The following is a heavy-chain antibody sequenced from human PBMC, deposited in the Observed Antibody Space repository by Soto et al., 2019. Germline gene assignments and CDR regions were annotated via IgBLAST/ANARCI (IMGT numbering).Heavy chain of an antibody. CDR3: ARVDTVTGGYYYMDV. J-gene: IGHJ6*03. D-gene: IGHD4-4*01. Sequence: PGGSLRLSCAASGFTFSDYYMSWIRQAPGKGLEWVSYISSSGSTIYYADSVKGRFTTSRDNAKNSLYLQMNSLRAEDTAVYYCARVDTVTGGYYYMDVWGKGTTVTVSS. CDR2: ISSSGSTI. CDR1: GFTFSDYY. V-gene: IGHV3-11*01.